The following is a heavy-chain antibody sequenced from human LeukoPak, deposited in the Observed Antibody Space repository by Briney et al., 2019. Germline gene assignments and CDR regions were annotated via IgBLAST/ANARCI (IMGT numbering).Heavy chain of an antibody. Sequence: PGGSLSLSCAASGFTFRSYAMSWVRQAPGKGLEWVSSVSYTGTYIYYRDSVKGRFTVSRDNAENSLFLEMNALRVEDTAIYYCVRDRGSYRPIDYWGQGTFVTVSS. CDR3: VRDRGSYRPIDY. CDR1: GFTFRSYA. V-gene: IGHV3-21*01. D-gene: IGHD1-26*01. J-gene: IGHJ4*02. CDR2: VSYTGTYI.